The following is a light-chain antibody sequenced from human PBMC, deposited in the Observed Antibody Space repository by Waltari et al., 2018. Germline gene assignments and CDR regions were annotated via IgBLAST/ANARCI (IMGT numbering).Light chain of an antibody. CDR1: DSVCIY. CDR3: QKYVSLPAT. CDR2: HAS. V-gene: IGKV3-20*01. Sequence: ETVLTQSPGTLSLSPGERATLSCKASDSVCIYLAWYQQKPGPAPRLLIYHASNRATGIPDRFSGSGSGTDFSLTISRLEPEDSAVYYCQKYVSLPATFGQGTKVEI. J-gene: IGKJ1*01.